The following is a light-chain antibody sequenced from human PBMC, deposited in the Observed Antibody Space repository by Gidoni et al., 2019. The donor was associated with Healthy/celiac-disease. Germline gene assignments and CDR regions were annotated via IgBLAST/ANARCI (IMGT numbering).Light chain of an antibody. V-gene: IGLV2-14*01. Sequence: QSALTQPPSLSGSPGQSITISCTGTSSDVRGYNYVSWYQQPPGKAPKLMIYDVSNRPSGVSNRFSGSKSGNTASLTISGLQAEDEADYYCSSYTSSSTLYVFGTGTKVTVL. CDR3: SSYTSSSTLYV. J-gene: IGLJ1*01. CDR2: DVS. CDR1: SSDVRGYNY.